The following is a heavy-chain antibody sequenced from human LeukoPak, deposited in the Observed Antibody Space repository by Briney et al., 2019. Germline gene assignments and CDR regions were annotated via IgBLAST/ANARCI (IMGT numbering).Heavy chain of an antibody. Sequence: PSETLSLTCTVSGDSLSSSYYYWGWIRQPPGKGLEWIGSIHSSGSTDYNPSLKSRVTIPVDTSKNQFSLKLTSVTAADAAVYYCARHGRAYCGGDCYGGVDYWGWGALVTVSS. CDR2: IHSSGST. J-gene: IGHJ4*02. CDR3: ARHGRAYCGGDCYGGVDY. CDR1: GDSLSSSYYY. D-gene: IGHD2-21*01. V-gene: IGHV4-39*01.